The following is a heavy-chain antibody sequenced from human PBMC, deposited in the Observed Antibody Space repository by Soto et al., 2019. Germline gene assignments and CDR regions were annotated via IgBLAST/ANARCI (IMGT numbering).Heavy chain of an antibody. V-gene: IGHV4-31*03. J-gene: IGHJ4*01. CDR3: AEESYSFGRAFDI. Sequence: QVHLQESGPGLVKPSQTLSLTCTVSGGSINRDGYYWSWIRQHPEKGLEWIGYINYRGTTYYNPSLEGRLIISVDTPKNQVSLQVTSVIAADTALYYCAEESYSFGRAFDIWGHGTQVTVSS. CDR1: GGSINRDGYY. CDR2: INYRGTT. D-gene: IGHD5-18*01.